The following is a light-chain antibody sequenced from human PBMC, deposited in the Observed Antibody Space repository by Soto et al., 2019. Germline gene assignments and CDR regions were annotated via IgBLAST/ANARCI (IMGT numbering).Light chain of an antibody. Sequence: QSVLTQPASVSGSPGQSITISCTGTSSDVGAYNYVSWYQQHPGKVPRLMIYDVSNRPSGVSNRFSGSKSGNTASLTISGLQAEDEADYYCSSYTNSSPYVFGTGTKVTVL. CDR1: SSDVGAYNY. CDR2: DVS. V-gene: IGLV2-14*03. J-gene: IGLJ1*01. CDR3: SSYTNSSPYV.